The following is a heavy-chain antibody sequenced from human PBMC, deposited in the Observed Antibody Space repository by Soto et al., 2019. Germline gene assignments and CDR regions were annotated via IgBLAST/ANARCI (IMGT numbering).Heavy chain of an antibody. CDR3: ATEMATIKGFFDK. CDR2: INSSSSDS. J-gene: IGHJ4*02. V-gene: IGHV1-2*02. D-gene: IGHD2-8*01. CDR1: GYTFTGYT. Sequence: QAHLVQSGAEGKKPGASVKVSCKASGYTFTGYTFHWVRQAPGQGLEWMAWINSSSSDSSFAPKIQGRVTVTMDAPSSKAYMELTRLRSDDTAVYYCATEMATIKGFFDKWGQGTPVAVSS.